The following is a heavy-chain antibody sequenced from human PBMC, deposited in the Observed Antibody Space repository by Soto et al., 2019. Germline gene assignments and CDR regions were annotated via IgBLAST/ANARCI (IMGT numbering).Heavy chain of an antibody. Sequence: QVQLQESGPGLVKPSQTLSLTCTVSGGSISSGGYYWSWIRQHPGKGLEWIGYIYYSGSTYYNPSRKSRVTISVDTSKNQFSLKLSSVTAADTAVYYCAREGKGNWNPYVSRYFDYWGQGTLVTGSS. J-gene: IGHJ4*02. D-gene: IGHD1-1*01. V-gene: IGHV4-31*03. CDR2: IYYSGST. CDR3: AREGKGNWNPYVSRYFDY. CDR1: GGSISSGGYY.